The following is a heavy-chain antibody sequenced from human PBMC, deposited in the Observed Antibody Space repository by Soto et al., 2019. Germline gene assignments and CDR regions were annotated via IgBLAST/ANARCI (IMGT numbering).Heavy chain of an antibody. Sequence: QVQLVESGGGVVQPGRSLRLSCAASGFTFSSYGMHWVRQAPGKGLEWVAVISYDGSNKYYADSVKGRFTISRDNSKNTLYLEKKSPRAEGTAVYFWSKDTYGYPPYGMDVWGQGTTVTVSS. CDR3: SKDTYGYPPYGMDV. J-gene: IGHJ6*02. CDR2: ISYDGSNK. D-gene: IGHD4-17*01. CDR1: GFTFSSYG. V-gene: IGHV3-30*18.